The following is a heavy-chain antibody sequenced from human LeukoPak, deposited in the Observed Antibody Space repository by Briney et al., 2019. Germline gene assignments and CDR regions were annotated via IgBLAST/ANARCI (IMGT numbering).Heavy chain of an antibody. Sequence: AASVKVSSKASGGTFSSYAISWVRQAPGQGLEWMGGIIPIFGTANYAQKFQGRVTITADESTSTAYMELSSLRSEDTAVYYCARANYYGSGTPYYYYMDVWGKGTTVTVSS. CDR3: ARANYYGSGTPYYYYMDV. CDR2: IIPIFGTA. D-gene: IGHD3-10*01. J-gene: IGHJ6*03. CDR1: GGTFSSYA. V-gene: IGHV1-69*13.